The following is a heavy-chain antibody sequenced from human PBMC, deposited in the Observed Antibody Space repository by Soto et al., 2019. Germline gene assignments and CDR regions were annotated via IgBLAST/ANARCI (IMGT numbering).Heavy chain of an antibody. CDR1: GFTVSSYW. CDR2: IKQDGSEK. CDR3: ARQWRTPQNDFDI. V-gene: IGHV3-7*01. Sequence: PGGSLRLSCAASGFTVSSYWMSWVRQAPGKGLEWVANIKQDGSEKYYVDSVKGRFTISRDNAKNSLYLQMNSLRAEDTAVYYCARQWRTPQNDFDIWGQGPLVTVSS. J-gene: IGHJ3*02. D-gene: IGHD6-19*01.